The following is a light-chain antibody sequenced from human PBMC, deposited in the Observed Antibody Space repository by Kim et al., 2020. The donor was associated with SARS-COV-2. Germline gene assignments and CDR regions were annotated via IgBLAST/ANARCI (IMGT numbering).Light chain of an antibody. CDR2: GAS. V-gene: IGKV3-15*01. Sequence: VSPGERATLSCRASHSVSSNLAWYQQKRGQAPRLLIYGASTRATGIPARFSGSGSGTEFTLTISSLQSEDFAVYYCQQYNNWPPTFGQGTKVDIK. CDR1: HSVSSN. CDR3: QQYNNWPPT. J-gene: IGKJ1*01.